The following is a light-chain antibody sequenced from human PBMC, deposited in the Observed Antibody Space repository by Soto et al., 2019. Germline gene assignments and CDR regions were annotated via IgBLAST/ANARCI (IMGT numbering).Light chain of an antibody. CDR2: EVS. CDR1: SSDVGGYNY. CDR3: SSYGGSKV. J-gene: IGLJ2*01. Sequence: QSVLTQPPSASGSPGQSVTISCTGTSSDVGGYNYVSWYQQHPGKAPKLIIYEVSKRPSGVPDRFSGYKSGNTASLTVSGLQAEDEADYSCSSYGGSKVLGGGTKLTVL. V-gene: IGLV2-8*01.